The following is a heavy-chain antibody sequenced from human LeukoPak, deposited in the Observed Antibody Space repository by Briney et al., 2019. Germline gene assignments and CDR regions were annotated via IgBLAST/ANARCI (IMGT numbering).Heavy chain of an antibody. CDR1: GFTFSSYA. CDR2: ISGSGGST. CDR3: ARGRVGYDSSGYYFDY. V-gene: IGHV3-23*01. Sequence: PGGSLRLSCAASGFTFSSYAMSWVRQAPGKGLEWVSAISGSGGSTYYADSVKGRFTISRDNSKNTLYLQMNSLRAEDTAVYYCARGRVGYDSSGYYFDYWGQGTLVTVSS. D-gene: IGHD3-22*01. J-gene: IGHJ4*02.